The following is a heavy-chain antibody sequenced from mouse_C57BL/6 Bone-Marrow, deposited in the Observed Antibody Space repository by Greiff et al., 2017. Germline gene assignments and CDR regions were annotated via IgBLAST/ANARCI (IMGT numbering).Heavy chain of an antibody. CDR2: IDPSASYT. Sequence: QVHVKQSGAELVKPGASVKLSCKASGYTFTSYWMQWVKQRPGQGLEWIGEIDPSASYTNYNQKFKGKATLTVDTSSSTAYMQRSSLTSEDSAVYYCAREGRGLDYWGQGTTLTVSS. V-gene: IGHV1-50*01. CDR3: AREGRGLDY. CDR1: GYTFTSYW. J-gene: IGHJ2*01.